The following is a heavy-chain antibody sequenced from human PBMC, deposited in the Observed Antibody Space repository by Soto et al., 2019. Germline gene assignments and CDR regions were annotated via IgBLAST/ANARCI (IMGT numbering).Heavy chain of an antibody. V-gene: IGHV4-4*07. D-gene: IGHD6-13*01. J-gene: IGHJ6*02. Sequence: QVQLQESGPGLVKASEALSLTCTVSGGSISTFYWNWIRQPAGKGLEWIGRIDTNGNTNYNPSLESGVSMLVDTSKKQFSLKLTSVPAADTAVDYCAGYSSNWFQTEGMDVWGLGTTVTVSS. CDR2: IDTNGNT. CDR1: GGSISTFY. CDR3: AGYSSNWFQTEGMDV.